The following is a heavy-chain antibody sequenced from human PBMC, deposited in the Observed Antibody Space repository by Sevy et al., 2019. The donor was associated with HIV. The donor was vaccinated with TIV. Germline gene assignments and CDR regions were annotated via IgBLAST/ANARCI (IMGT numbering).Heavy chain of an antibody. D-gene: IGHD3-3*01. CDR2: ISSSSSTI. J-gene: IGHJ3*02. CDR1: GFTFSSYS. Sequence: WGSLRLSCAASGFTFSSYSMNWVRQAPGKGLEWVSYISSSSSTIYYADSVKGRFTISRDNAKNSLYLQMNSLRAEDTAVYYCARDFAYDFWSGYYPFAFDIWGQGTMVTVSS. CDR3: ARDFAYDFWSGYYPFAFDI. V-gene: IGHV3-48*01.